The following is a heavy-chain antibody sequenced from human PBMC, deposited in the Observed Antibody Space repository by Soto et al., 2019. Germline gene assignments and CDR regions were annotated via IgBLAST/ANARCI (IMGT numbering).Heavy chain of an antibody. Sequence: ASVKVACKASGGTFSSYAISWVRQAPGQGLEWMGGIIPIFGTANYAQKFQGRVTITADKSTSTAYMELSSLRSEDTAVYYCSSGEQQLVLRYYPYGMDVWGQGTTVTGSS. V-gene: IGHV1-69*06. CDR1: GGTFSSYA. CDR2: IIPIFGTA. D-gene: IGHD6-13*01. CDR3: SSGEQQLVLRYYPYGMDV. J-gene: IGHJ6*02.